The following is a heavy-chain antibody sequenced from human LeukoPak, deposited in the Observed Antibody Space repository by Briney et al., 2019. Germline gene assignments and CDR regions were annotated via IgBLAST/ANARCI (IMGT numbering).Heavy chain of an antibody. CDR1: GFTFSSYW. CDR2: IKQDGSEK. Sequence: GGSLRLSCAASGFTFSSYWMSWVRQAPWKGLEWVAYIKQDGSEKYYVDSVKGRFTISRDNAKNSLYLQMNSLRAEDTAVYYCARGDYDILVDYYFDYWGQGTLVTVSS. D-gene: IGHD3-9*01. CDR3: ARGDYDILVDYYFDY. V-gene: IGHV3-7*01. J-gene: IGHJ4*02.